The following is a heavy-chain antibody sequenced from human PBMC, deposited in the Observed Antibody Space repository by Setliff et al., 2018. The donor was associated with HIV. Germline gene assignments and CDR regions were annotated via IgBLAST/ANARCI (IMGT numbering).Heavy chain of an antibody. CDR3: ARENLGASYYFDY. CDR1: GFTFSSYW. Sequence: LRLSCAASGFTFSSYWMSWVRRAPGKGLEWGANIKQDGSEKYYVDSVKGRFTISRDNAKNSLYLQMNSLRAEDTAVYFCARENLGASYYFDYWGQGTLVTVS. CDR2: IKQDGSEK. J-gene: IGHJ4*02. V-gene: IGHV3-7*01. D-gene: IGHD3-16*01.